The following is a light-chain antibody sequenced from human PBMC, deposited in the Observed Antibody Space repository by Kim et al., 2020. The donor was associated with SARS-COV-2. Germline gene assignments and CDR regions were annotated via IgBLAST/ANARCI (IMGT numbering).Light chain of an antibody. Sequence: SYELTQPPSVSVAPGKTPRITCGGNNIGSKSVHWYQQKPGQAPVLVIYYDSDRPSGIPERFSGSNSGNTATLTISRVEAGDEADYYCQVWDIIRDHRVFG. CDR3: QVWDIIRDHRV. J-gene: IGLJ3*02. V-gene: IGLV3-21*04. CDR1: NIGSKS. CDR2: YDS.